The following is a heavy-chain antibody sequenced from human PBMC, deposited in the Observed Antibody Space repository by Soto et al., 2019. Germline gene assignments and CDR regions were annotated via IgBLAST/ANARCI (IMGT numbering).Heavy chain of an antibody. Sequence: EVEMLESGGGLVQPGGSLRLSCAASKMSFNTYGVTWVRQAPGKGLEWVSTVTVTGGSTYYADSVKGRFTISRDRSNYTVSLLLNSLRVEDTAIYYCARQRSPEGWFDPWGQGTLVTVSS. J-gene: IGHJ5*02. CDR1: KMSFNTYG. D-gene: IGHD3-10*01. CDR3: ARQRSPEGWFDP. CDR2: VTVTGGST. V-gene: IGHV3-23*01.